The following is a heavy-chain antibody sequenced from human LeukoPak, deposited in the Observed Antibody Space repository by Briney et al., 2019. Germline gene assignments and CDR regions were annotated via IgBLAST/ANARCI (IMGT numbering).Heavy chain of an antibody. CDR3: ARGVPYDSWSGPHYSDY. J-gene: IGHJ4*02. CDR1: GFTFSSYW. D-gene: IGHD3-3*01. CDR2: IKQDGSQE. Sequence: GGSLRLSCVVSGFTFSSYWMSWVRQAPGKGLEWVAHIKQDGSQEYYVDSVKGRFTISRDSAKNSLYLQMNSLRAEDTAVYYCARGVPYDSWSGPHYSDYWGQGTLVTVSS. V-gene: IGHV3-7*01.